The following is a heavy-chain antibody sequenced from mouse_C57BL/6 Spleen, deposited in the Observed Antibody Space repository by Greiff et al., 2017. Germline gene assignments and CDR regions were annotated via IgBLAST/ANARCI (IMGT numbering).Heavy chain of an antibody. D-gene: IGHD2-2*01. CDR3: TTMVTKDWYFDV. Sequence: VQLKQSGAELVRPGASVKLSCTASGFNIKDDYMHWVKQRPEQGLEWIGWIDPENGDTEYASKFQGKATITADTSSNTAYLQLSSLTSEDTAVYYCTTMVTKDWYFDVWGTGTTVTVSS. CDR2: IDPENGDT. J-gene: IGHJ1*03. CDR1: GFNIKDDY. V-gene: IGHV14-4*01.